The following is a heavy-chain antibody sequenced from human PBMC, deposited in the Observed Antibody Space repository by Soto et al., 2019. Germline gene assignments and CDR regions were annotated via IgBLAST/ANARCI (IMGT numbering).Heavy chain of an antibody. CDR1: GFTFSSYS. J-gene: IGHJ4*02. CDR2: ISSSSSTI. V-gene: IGHV3-48*01. D-gene: IGHD5-12*01. CDR3: ASNSGYDLVWPY. Sequence: EVQLVETGGGLVQPGGSLRLSCAASGFTFSSYSMNWVRQAPGKGLEWVSYISSSSSTIYYADSVKGRFTISRDNAKNSLYLQMNSLRAEDTSVYYCASNSGYDLVWPYWGQGTLVTVSS.